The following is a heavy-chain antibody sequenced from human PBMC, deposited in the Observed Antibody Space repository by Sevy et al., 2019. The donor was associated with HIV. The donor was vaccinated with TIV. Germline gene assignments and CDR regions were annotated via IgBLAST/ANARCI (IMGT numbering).Heavy chain of an antibody. V-gene: IGHV4-39*01. CDR3: ARHGGLVDRGFDF. CDR1: GGSIGRNSYD. CDR2: IYFSGST. Sequence: SETLSLTCTVSGGSIGRNSYDWGWIRQSPGKRLEWIGSIYFSGSTNYATSLKSRVSITVDSSKNQVSLKMRSVTATDTAVYYCARHGGLVDRGFDFWGQGTLVTVSS. D-gene: IGHD3-10*01. J-gene: IGHJ4*02.